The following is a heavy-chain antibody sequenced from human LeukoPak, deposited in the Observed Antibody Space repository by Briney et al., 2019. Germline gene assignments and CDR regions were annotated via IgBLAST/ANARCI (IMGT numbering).Heavy chain of an antibody. CDR1: GFTFSDYY. V-gene: IGHV3-11*01. CDR2: ISSSGSTI. D-gene: IGHD2-21*02. CDR3: ARGTNIVVVTAMYDY. J-gene: IGHJ4*02. Sequence: GGSLRLSCAASGFTFSDYYVSWIRQAPGKGLEWVSYISSSGSTIYYADSVKGRFTISRDNAKNSLYLQMNSLRAEDTAVYYCARGTNIVVVTAMYDYWGQGTLVTVSS.